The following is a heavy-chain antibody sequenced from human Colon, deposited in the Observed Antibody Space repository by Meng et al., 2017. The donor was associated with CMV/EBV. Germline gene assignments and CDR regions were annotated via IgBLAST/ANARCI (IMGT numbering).Heavy chain of an antibody. J-gene: IGHJ1*01. CDR2: ISHTSDT. V-gene: IGHV3-21*04. D-gene: IGHD6-13*01. Sequence: GESLKISCAASGFTFGIYTMDWVRQAPGKGLEWVASISHTSDTYYADSLKGRFTLSRDNAQNSVYLQMNSLTAEDTAVYYCARGWPPDFWGQGTLVTVSS. CDR1: GFTFGIYT. CDR3: ARGWPPDF.